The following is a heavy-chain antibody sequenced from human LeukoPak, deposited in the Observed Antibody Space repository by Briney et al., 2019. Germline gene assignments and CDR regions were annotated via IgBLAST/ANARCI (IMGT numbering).Heavy chain of an antibody. CDR1: GYTLTELS. CDR3: ARARGPTAVNWFDP. J-gene: IGHJ5*02. CDR2: FDPADGET. D-gene: IGHD4-17*01. Sequence: ASVKVSCKAPGYTLTELSIHWVRQPSGKGLEWMGAFDPADGETIYAQKFQGRVTMTRNTSISTAYMELSSLRSEDTAVYYCARARGPTAVNWFDPWGQGTLVTVSS. V-gene: IGHV1-24*01.